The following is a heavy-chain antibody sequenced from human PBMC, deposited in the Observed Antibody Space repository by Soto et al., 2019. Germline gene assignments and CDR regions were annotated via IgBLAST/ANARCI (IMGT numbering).Heavy chain of an antibody. D-gene: IGHD5-12*01. V-gene: IGHV1-69*12. CDR3: ARSRDGYNALDY. CDR2: IIPLFGTV. CDR1: GGTFSSYA. Sequence: QVQLVQSGAEVKKPGSSVKVSCKASGGTFSSYAISWVRQAPGQGLEWMGGIIPLFGTVNYAQKFQDRVTIIADESTSTAYMQLGSLRSEDTAVYYCARSRDGYNALDYWGQGTLVTVCS. J-gene: IGHJ4*02.